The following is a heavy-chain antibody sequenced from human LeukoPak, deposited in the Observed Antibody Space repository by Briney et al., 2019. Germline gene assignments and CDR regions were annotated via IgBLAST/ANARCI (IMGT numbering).Heavy chain of an antibody. CDR3: ARDRLRGMDV. CDR2: IYYSGST. CDR1: GGSISSGGYY. D-gene: IGHD6-25*01. J-gene: IGHJ6*02. V-gene: IGHV4-31*03. Sequence: PSETLSLTCTVSGGSISSGGYYWSWIRQHPGKGLEWIGYIYYSGSTYYNPSLKSRVTISVDTSKNQFSLKLSSVTAADTAVYYCARDRLRGMDVWGQGTTVTVSS.